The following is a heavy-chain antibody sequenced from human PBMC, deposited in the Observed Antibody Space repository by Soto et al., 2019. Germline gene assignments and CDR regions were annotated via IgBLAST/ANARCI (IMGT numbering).Heavy chain of an antibody. J-gene: IGHJ4*02. CDR2: ISGYNGDT. CDR3: ARSKWDLPSDY. D-gene: IGHD1-26*01. Sequence: VQLVQSGAEVKKPGASVKVSCKTSGYTFTSYGVNWVRQAPGQGLEWMGWISGYNGDTYFAQEVQGRATMMKDACTNTASLELRNRRSDDSAIYYCARSKWDLPSDYWGQGTLVSVSS. CDR1: GYTFTSYG. V-gene: IGHV1-18*04.